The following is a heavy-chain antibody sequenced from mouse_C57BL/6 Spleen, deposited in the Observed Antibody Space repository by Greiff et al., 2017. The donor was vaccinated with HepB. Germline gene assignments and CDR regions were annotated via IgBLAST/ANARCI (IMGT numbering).Heavy chain of an antibody. J-gene: IGHJ3*01. CDR2: IYPGDGDT. D-gene: IGHD2-4*01. CDR1: GYAFSSYW. CDR3: ARSYDYVLAWFAY. Sequence: VQLQQSGAELVKPGASVKISCKASGYAFSSYWMNWVKQRPGKGLEWIGQIYPGDGDTNYNGKFKGKATLTADKSSSTAYMQLSSLTSEDSAVYFCARSYDYVLAWFAYWGQGTLVTVSA. V-gene: IGHV1-80*01.